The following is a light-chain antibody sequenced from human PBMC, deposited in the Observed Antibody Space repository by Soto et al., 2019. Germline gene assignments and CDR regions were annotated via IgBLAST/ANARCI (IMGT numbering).Light chain of an antibody. J-gene: IGLJ1*01. CDR1: SSDIGAYTL. CDR2: EVT. V-gene: IGLV2-8*01. Sequence: QSALTQPASVSGSPGQSITISCTGTSSDIGAYTLVSWYQQYPGKAPRLIIYEVTKRPSGVPDRFSGSKSGNTASLTVSGLQAEDEADYYCSSYAGTNNHHAFGTGTKLTVL. CDR3: SSYAGTNNHHA.